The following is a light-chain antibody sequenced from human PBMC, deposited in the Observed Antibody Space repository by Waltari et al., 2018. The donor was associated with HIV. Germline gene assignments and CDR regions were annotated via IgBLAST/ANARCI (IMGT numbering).Light chain of an antibody. CDR3: QQYGDSPLT. Sequence: EIVLMQSPGILSLSPGERVSLSCRASQYVSSPSLALYQQRPGQAPRLFIYGASNRATGIPDSFSGGGSGTDFTLTISSLEPEDSAVYFCQQYGDSPLTFGPGTKVEVK. J-gene: IGKJ3*01. CDR1: QYVSSPS. V-gene: IGKV3-20*01. CDR2: GAS.